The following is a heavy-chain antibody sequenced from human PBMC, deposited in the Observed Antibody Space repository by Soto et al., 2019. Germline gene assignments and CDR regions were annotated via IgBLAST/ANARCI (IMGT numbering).Heavy chain of an antibody. CDR1: GASISSGGYY. V-gene: IGHV4-31*03. CDR3: AASCVGCGGFNYYGMDV. J-gene: IGHJ6*02. D-gene: IGHD2-21*01. CDR2: IYYSGTT. Sequence: PSETLSLTCSVSGASISSGGYYWNWIRQHPGKGLEWIGYIYYSGTTYYNPSLKSRVTLSVDTSKNQFSLKLSSVTAADTAVYYCAASCVGCGGFNYYGMDVWGQGTTVTVSS.